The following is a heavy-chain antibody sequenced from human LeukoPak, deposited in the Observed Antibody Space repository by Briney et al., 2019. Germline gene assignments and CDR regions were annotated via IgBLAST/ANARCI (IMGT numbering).Heavy chain of an antibody. CDR2: INPSGGST. D-gene: IGHD4-17*01. V-gene: IGHV1-46*01. CDR1: VCTFTIYY. J-gene: IGHJ4*02. CDR3: ARGNDYGDLWAHWLQAPRFDY. Sequence: ASVTVSCTASVCTFTIYYMHWVRQAPGQGLEWMGIINPSGGSTSYAQKFQGRVTMTRDTSTSTVYMELSSLRSEDTAVYYCARGNDYGDLWAHWLQAPRFDYWGQGTLVTVSS.